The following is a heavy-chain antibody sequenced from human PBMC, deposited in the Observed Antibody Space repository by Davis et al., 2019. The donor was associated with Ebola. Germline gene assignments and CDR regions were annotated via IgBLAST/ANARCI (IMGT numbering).Heavy chain of an antibody. D-gene: IGHD6-19*01. V-gene: IGHV3-15*01. Sequence: GESLKISCTASAFTLGNAWMGWVRQAPGKGLEWVGLIKSKSAGGTTDHAPPVRGRFIISRDESRNTLYLQMTSLSTEDTAVYFCTTDRGIAVRPLFDCWGQGTLVTVSS. J-gene: IGHJ4*02. CDR2: IKSKSAGGTT. CDR1: AFTLGNAW. CDR3: TTDRGIAVRPLFDC.